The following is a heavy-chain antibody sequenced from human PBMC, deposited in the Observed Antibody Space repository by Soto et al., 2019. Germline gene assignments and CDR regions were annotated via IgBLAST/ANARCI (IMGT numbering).Heavy chain of an antibody. CDR3: ARCAYSRSERRGYYYYGMDV. J-gene: IGHJ6*02. CDR2: ISAYNGNT. Sequence: ASVKVSCKASGYTFTSYGISWVRQAPGQGLEWMGWISAYNGNTNYAQKLQGRVTMTTDTSTSTAYMELRSPRSDDTAVYYCARCAYSRSERRGYYYYGMDVWGQGTTVTVSS. V-gene: IGHV1-18*01. CDR1: GYTFTSYG. D-gene: IGHD6-13*01.